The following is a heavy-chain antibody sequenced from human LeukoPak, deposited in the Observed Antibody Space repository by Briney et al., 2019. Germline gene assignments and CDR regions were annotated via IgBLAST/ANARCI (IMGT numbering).Heavy chain of an antibody. CDR3: ARVAMSVLRPDFYYNHMDV. V-gene: IGHV3-48*02. Sequence: PGGSLRLSCEGSGFPFGDYAMNWVRQAPGKGPEWISYIGARASTIYSRDSVKDRFTISRDNDKKSVFLQMNNLRDDDTAVYHCARVAMSVLRPDFYYNHMDVWGKGTTVTVSS. D-gene: IGHD2-2*01. J-gene: IGHJ6*03. CDR1: GFPFGDYA. CDR2: IGARASTI.